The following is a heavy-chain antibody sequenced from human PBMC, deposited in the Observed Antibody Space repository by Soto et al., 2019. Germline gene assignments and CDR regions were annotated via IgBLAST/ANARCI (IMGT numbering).Heavy chain of an antibody. J-gene: IGHJ6*02. V-gene: IGHV3-11*01. CDR1: GFTFSDSY. Sequence: GGSLRLSCAASGFTFSDSYMSWIRQAPGKGLVWISYITFSGNTVYYADSLKGRFTISRDNAKNSLYLQMNRLRAEDTAVYYCARVSWREKYGMDVWGQGTTVTVSS. CDR3: ARVSWREKYGMDV. CDR2: ITFSGNTV.